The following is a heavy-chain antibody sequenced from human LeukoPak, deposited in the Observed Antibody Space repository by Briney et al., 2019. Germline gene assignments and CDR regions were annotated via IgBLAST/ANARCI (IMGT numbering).Heavy chain of an antibody. Sequence: PGGSLRLSCAASGFNFSNYGMHWVRQAPGKGLEWVAVISYDGGNKYYTESVKGRFTISRDNSKDTLYLQMSSLRPEDAAVYYCAKDSYSSTWYVIHFWGQGTLVTVSS. V-gene: IGHV3-30*18. D-gene: IGHD6-13*01. J-gene: IGHJ4*02. CDR3: AKDSYSSTWYVIHF. CDR2: ISYDGGNK. CDR1: GFNFSNYG.